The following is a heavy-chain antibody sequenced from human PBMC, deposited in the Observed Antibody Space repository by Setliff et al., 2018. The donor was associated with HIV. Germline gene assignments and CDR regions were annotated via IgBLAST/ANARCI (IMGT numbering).Heavy chain of an antibody. J-gene: IGHJ3*02. CDR3: ARGLLWPSGTFDI. CDR2: IYHSGSA. D-gene: IGHD3-10*01. Sequence: SETLSLTCTVSGGSISSGGFYWSWIRQHPGKGLEWIGYIYHSGSAYYNPSLKSRVTISVDTSKNHFSLRLSSVTAADTAVFYCARGLLWPSGTFDIWGQGTMVTVSS. V-gene: IGHV4-31*03. CDR1: GGSISSGGFY.